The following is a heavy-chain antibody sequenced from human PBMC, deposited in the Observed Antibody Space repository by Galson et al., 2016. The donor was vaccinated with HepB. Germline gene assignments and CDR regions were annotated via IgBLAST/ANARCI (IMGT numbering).Heavy chain of an antibody. J-gene: IGHJ6*02. Sequence: SLRLSCAASGFTFSSYWMHWVRQAPGNGLVWVSRINSDGGSKDYADSVTGRFTISRDNAKNTLYLQMNSLRDEDTAVYFCARGGGKPGISYGLDVWGQGTTVTVSS. V-gene: IGHV3-74*01. D-gene: IGHD3-10*01. CDR1: GFTFSSYW. CDR3: ARGGGKPGISYGLDV. CDR2: INSDGGSK.